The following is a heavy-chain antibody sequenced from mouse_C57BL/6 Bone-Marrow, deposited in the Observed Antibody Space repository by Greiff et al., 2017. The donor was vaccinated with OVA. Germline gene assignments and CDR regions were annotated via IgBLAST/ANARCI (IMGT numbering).Heavy chain of an antibody. CDR1: GYTFTSYW. Sequence: VQLQQPGAELVKPGASVKMSCKASGYTFTSYWINWVKQRPGQGLEWIGDIYPGSGSTNYNEKFKSKATLAVDTSSSTAYMQHISLTSEDSAVYYCAREGYYAYWGQGTLGTVSA. CDR2: IYPGSGST. D-gene: IGHD2-3*01. V-gene: IGHV1-55*01. J-gene: IGHJ3*01. CDR3: AREGYYAY.